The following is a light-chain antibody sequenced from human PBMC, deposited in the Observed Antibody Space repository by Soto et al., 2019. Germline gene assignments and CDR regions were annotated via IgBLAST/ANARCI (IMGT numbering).Light chain of an antibody. Sequence: QSALTQPASVSGCPGQSITISCTGTSSDVGNYNLVSWYQQHPGKAPKLMIYDVSKRPSGVSNRFSGSKSGKTASLTISGLQAEDGADYYCCSYAGSSTWVFGGGTKVTVL. CDR1: SSDVGNYNL. CDR2: DVS. CDR3: CSYAGSSTWV. J-gene: IGLJ3*02. V-gene: IGLV2-23*02.